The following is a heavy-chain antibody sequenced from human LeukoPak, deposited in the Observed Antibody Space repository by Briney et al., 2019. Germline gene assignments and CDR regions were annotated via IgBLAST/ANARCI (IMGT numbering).Heavy chain of an antibody. D-gene: IGHD4-17*01. Sequence: GGSLRLSCAASGFTFSSHWMHWVRRAPGKGLVWVSRINSDGSSTTYADSVKGRFTISRDNVKNTLYLQINSLTVEDTAVYYCARGGFTSVTYNWFDPWGQGTLVTASS. CDR3: ARGGFTSVTYNWFDP. CDR1: GFTFSSHW. J-gene: IGHJ5*02. CDR2: INSDGSST. V-gene: IGHV3-74*01.